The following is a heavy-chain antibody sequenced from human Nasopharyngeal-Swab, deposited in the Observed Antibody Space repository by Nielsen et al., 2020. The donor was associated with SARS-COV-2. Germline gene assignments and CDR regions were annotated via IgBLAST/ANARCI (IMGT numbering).Heavy chain of an antibody. CDR3: AKVSVVVADYDAFDI. D-gene: IGHD2-15*01. Sequence: GESLKISCAASGFTFSSYAMSWVRQAPGKGLEWVSAISGSGGSTYYADPVKGRFTISRDNSKNTLYLQMNSLRAEDTAVYYCAKVSVVVADYDAFDIWGQGTMVTVSS. CDR2: ISGSGGST. J-gene: IGHJ3*02. CDR1: GFTFSSYA. V-gene: IGHV3-23*01.